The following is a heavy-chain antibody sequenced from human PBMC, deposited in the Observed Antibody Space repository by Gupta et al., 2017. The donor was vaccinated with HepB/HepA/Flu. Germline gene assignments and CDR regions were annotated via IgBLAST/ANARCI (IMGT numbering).Heavy chain of an antibody. Sequence: QLLASGGGLVQPGGSLRLSCAASGFTFSDYAMTWVRQGPGKGLEWVSTISGGGGVKYAADSGKGRFIISRDNSKNRVYLQMNSLRAEDKAIYFCAKVISQVRIYPFDHWGQGKMVTVSS. J-gene: IGHJ4*02. CDR2: ISGGGGVK. CDR3: AKVISQVRIYPFDH. D-gene: IGHD2-15*01. V-gene: IGHV3-23*01. CDR1: GFTFSDYA.